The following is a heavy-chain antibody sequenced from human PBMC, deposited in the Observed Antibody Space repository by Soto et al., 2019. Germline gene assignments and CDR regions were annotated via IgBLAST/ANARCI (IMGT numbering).Heavy chain of an antibody. D-gene: IGHD3-3*01. J-gene: IGHJ6*02. Sequence: PSETLSLTCTVSGGSISSGDYYWSWIRQPPGKGLEWIGYIYYSGSTYYNPSLKSRVTISLDTSKNQFSLKLSSVTAADTAVYYCARVLGLGRDFWSGSLDYYGMDVWGQGTTVTVSS. V-gene: IGHV4-30-4*01. CDR2: IYYSGST. CDR1: GGSISSGDYY. CDR3: ARVLGLGRDFWSGSLDYYGMDV.